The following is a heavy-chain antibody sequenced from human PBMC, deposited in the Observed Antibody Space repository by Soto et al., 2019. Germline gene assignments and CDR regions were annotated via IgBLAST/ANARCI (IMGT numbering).Heavy chain of an antibody. CDR1: GGTFSSYA. V-gene: IGHV1-69*12. D-gene: IGHD1-20*01. CDR2: IIPIFGTA. J-gene: IGHJ6*02. CDR3: ARGITGTVTYYYGLDV. Sequence: QVQLVQSGAEVKKPGSSMKVSCKASGGTFSSYAISWVRQAPGQGLEWMGGIIPIFGTADYAQKFHGRVTITADESTXXAYMELSSLRSEDTAVYYCARGITGTVTYYYGLDVWGQGTTVTVSS.